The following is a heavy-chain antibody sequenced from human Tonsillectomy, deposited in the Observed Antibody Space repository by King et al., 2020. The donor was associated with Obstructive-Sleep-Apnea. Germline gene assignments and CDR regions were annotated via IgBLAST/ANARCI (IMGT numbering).Heavy chain of an antibody. CDR2: ISGSGGST. Sequence: EVQLVESGGGLVQPGGSLRLSCAASGFTFSSYAMSWVRQAPGKGLEWVSAISGSGGSTYYADSVKGRFTISRDNSKNTLYLQMNSLRAEDTAVYYCARVPRGIVVVVAGYFDSWGQGTLVTVSS. J-gene: IGHJ4*02. CDR3: ARVPRGIVVVVAGYFDS. D-gene: IGHD2-15*01. CDR1: GFTFSSYA. V-gene: IGHV3-23*04.